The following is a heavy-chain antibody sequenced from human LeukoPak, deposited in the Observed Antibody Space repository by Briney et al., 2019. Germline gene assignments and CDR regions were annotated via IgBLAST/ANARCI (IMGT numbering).Heavy chain of an antibody. CDR1: GFTFSSYG. J-gene: IGHJ4*02. D-gene: IGHD2-15*01. CDR3: AKDQPRYCSGGSCYFFDY. V-gene: IGHV3-30*18. CDR2: ISYDGSNK. Sequence: GGSLRLSRAASGFTFSSYGMHWVRQAPGKGLEWVAVISYDGSNKYYADSVKGRFTISRDNSKNTLYLQMNSLRAEDTAVYYCAKDQPRYCSGGSCYFFDYWGQGTLVTVSS.